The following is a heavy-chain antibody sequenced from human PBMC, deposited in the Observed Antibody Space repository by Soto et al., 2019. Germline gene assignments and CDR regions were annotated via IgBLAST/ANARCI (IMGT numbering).Heavy chain of an antibody. CDR1: GGTFSSYA. CDR2: IIPIFGTA. CDR3: ARGYCISTSCYRLQTVGNWFDP. Sequence: QVQLVQSGAEVKKPGSSVKVSCKASGGTFSSYAISWVRQAPGQGLEWMGGIIPIFGTANYAQKFQGRVTITADESTSTAYMELSSLRSEDTAVYYCARGYCISTSCYRLQTVGNWFDPWGQGTLVTVSS. V-gene: IGHV1-69*12. J-gene: IGHJ5*02. D-gene: IGHD2-2*02.